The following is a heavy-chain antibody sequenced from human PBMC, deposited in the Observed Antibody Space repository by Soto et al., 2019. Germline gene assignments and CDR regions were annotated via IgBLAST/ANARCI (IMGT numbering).Heavy chain of an antibody. J-gene: IGHJ3*02. V-gene: IGHV3-20*04. CDR2: INWNGGST. Sequence: VQLVVSGGGVVRPGGSLRLSCAASGFTFDDYGMSWVRQVPREGLEWVSGINWNGGSTGYADSVKGRFTISRDNAKNSLYLQMNSLRAEDTALYYCARARENYGDYVLDAYDIWGQGTMITVSS. CDR3: ARARENYGDYVLDAYDI. D-gene: IGHD4-17*01. CDR1: GFTFDDYG.